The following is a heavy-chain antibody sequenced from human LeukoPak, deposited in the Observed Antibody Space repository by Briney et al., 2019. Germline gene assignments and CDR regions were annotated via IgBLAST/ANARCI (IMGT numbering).Heavy chain of an antibody. J-gene: IGHJ4*02. CDR1: GFSFSAYW. D-gene: IGHD1-26*01. V-gene: IGHV3-7*01. Sequence: GSLRLSCAASGFSFSAYWMTWVRQAPGTGLEWVANINPAGTETYYVDPVKGRFTISRDNAKNLLYLQMNSLRVEDTAVYYCARVNDGATLEYWGQGTLVTVSS. CDR2: INPAGTET. CDR3: ARVNDGATLEY.